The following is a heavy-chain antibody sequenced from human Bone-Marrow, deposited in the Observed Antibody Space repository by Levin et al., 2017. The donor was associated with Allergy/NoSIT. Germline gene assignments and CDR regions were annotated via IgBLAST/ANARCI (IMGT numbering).Heavy chain of an antibody. CDR3: ARRVIGSGTPLGY. D-gene: IGHD6-19*01. CDR2: MNPNSGNT. CDR1: FSPFPLSS. Sequence: ASVKVSFPSSFSPFPLSSLPFFLPSPFPGLEWMGWMNPNSGNTGSAQSFQGRITMTRNTSISTAYMELSGLGSEDTAMYYCARRVIGSGTPLGYWGQGTLLTVSS. V-gene: IGHV1-8*01. J-gene: IGHJ4*02.